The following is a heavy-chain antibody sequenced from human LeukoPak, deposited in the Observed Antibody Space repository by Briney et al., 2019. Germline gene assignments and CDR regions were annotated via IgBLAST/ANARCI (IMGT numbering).Heavy chain of an antibody. Sequence: SETLSLTCTVSGGSISGYYWSWIRQPAGKGLEWIGRIYTSESTNYNPSLKSRVTMSVDTSKNQCSLKLSSVTAADTAVYYCARDSILTGTTSLTYWGQGTLVTVSS. J-gene: IGHJ4*02. CDR2: IYTSEST. V-gene: IGHV4-4*07. CDR3: ARDSILTGTTSLTY. CDR1: GGSISGYY. D-gene: IGHD1-7*01.